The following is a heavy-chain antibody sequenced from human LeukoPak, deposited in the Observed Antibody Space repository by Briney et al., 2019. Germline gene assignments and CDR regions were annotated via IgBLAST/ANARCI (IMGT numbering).Heavy chain of an antibody. CDR1: GYTFTSYG. V-gene: IGHV1-18*01. Sequence: ASVKVSCKASGYTFTSYGISWVRQAPGQGLEWMGWISAYNGNTNYAQKLQGRVTMTTDTSTSTAYMELRSLRSDDTAVYYCARGWYSSSWYAISPNFDYWGQGTLVTVSS. CDR3: ARGWYSSSWYAISPNFDY. CDR2: ISAYNGNT. J-gene: IGHJ4*02. D-gene: IGHD6-13*01.